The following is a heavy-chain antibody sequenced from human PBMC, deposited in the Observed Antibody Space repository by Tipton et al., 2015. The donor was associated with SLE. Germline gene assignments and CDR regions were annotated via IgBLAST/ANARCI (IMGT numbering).Heavy chain of an antibody. J-gene: IGHJ4*02. CDR3: ATLLRMDLNNFDF. CDR1: GFTFNNAG. CDR2: IKSKTDDETT. D-gene: IGHD3-9*01. V-gene: IGHV3-15*01. Sequence: SLRLSCAASGFTFNNAGMSWVRQAPGKGLQWVGRIKSKTDDETTDYAAPVKGRFTISRDDSKNTVYLHMNSLNTDDTGLYYCATLLRMDLNNFDFWGQGTLVTVAS.